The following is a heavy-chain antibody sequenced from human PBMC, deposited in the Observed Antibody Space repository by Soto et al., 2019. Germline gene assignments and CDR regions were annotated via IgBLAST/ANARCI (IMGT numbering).Heavy chain of an antibody. CDR3: ALRVVTYYDN. D-gene: IGHD2-21*02. J-gene: IGHJ4*02. V-gene: IGHV1-46*01. Sequence: QVQLVQSGAEVKKPGASVRISCRASGYSFTSTYVHWVRQAPGQGPEWMGIINPAGGTTYYAQKFQGRLTITGGTSTDTVFMDLNDLSVEDTAVYFCALRVVTYYDNWGQGTLLTVSS. CDR2: INPAGGTT. CDR1: GYSFTSTY.